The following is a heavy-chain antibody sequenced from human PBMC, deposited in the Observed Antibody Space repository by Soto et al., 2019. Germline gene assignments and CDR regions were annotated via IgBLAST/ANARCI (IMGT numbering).Heavy chain of an antibody. D-gene: IGHD6-13*01. CDR3: AGDPDGAATGTCLGDYRYYDMDV. CDR2: ISSSGGTI. CDR1: GFTFSNYE. Sequence: GGSLRLSCAASGFTFSNYEMKWVRQAPGKGLEWVSYISSSGGTIYYAGSVKGRFTISRDNAKNSLFLQMNSLRAEDTAVYYCAGDPDGAATGTCLGDYRYYDMDVWGQGTTVTVSS. J-gene: IGHJ6*02. V-gene: IGHV3-48*03.